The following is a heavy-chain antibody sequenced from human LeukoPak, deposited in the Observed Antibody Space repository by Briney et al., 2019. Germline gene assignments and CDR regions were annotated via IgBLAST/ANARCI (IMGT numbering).Heavy chain of an antibody. J-gene: IGHJ6*02. CDR3: ARASRSTYYAAYDMDV. CDR1: GFTFSSYS. V-gene: IGHV3-21*04. CDR2: ISSSSSYI. Sequence: GGSLRLSCAASGFTFSSYSMNWVRQAPGKGLEWVSSISSSSSYIYYADSVKGRFTISRDNSKNTLYLQMNSLGAEDTALYYCARASRSTYYAAYDMDVWGQGTTVTVSS. D-gene: IGHD3-3*01.